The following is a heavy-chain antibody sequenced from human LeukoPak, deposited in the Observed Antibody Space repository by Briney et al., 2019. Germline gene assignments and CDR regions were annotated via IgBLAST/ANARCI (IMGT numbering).Heavy chain of an antibody. V-gene: IGHV4-39*07. Sequence: PSETLSLTCTVSGGSISSSSYYWGWIRQPPGKGLEWIGSIYYSGSTNYNPSLKSRVTISVDTSKNQFSLKLSSVTAADTAVYYCARYYYDSSGYYYYYYGMDVWGQGTTVTVSS. CDR2: IYYSGST. CDR1: GGSISSSSYY. J-gene: IGHJ6*02. CDR3: ARYYYDSSGYYYYYYGMDV. D-gene: IGHD3-22*01.